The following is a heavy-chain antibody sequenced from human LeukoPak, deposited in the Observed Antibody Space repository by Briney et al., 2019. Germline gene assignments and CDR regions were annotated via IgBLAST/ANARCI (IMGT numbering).Heavy chain of an antibody. V-gene: IGHV3-23*01. CDR2: ISGSGGST. J-gene: IGHJ3*02. CDR3: AKDHPRIAVADDAFDI. D-gene: IGHD6-19*01. CDR1: GFTFSSYA. Sequence: GGSLRLSCAASGFTFSSYAMSWVRQAPGKGLEWVSAISGSGGSTYYADSVKGRFTISRDNSKNTLYLQMNSLRAEDTAVYYCAKDHPRIAVADDAFDIWGQGTMVTVSP.